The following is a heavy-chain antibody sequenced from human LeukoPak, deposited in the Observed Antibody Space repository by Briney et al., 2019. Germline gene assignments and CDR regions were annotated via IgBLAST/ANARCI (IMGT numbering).Heavy chain of an antibody. V-gene: IGHV1-2*02. CDR3: ASSVSGVTMVRGVIIRVGWFDP. CDR1: GYTFTGYY. D-gene: IGHD3-10*01. Sequence: GASVKVSCKASGYTFTGYYMHWVRQAPGQGLEWMGWINPNSGGTNYAQKFQGRVTITADKSTSTAYMELSSLRSEDTAVYYCASSVSGVTMVRGVIIRVGWFDPWGQGTLVTVSS. J-gene: IGHJ5*02. CDR2: INPNSGGT.